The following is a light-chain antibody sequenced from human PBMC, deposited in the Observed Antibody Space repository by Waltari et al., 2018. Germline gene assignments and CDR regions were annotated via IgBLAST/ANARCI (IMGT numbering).Light chain of an antibody. CDR3: SSYTSSSTYV. V-gene: IGLV2-18*02. Sequence: QSALTQPPSVSGSPGQSVTISCTGTSSDVGSYNRVSWYQQPPGPAPKLMIYEVSNRPSGVPDRLPGSKSGNTASLTIPGLQAEDEADYYCSSYTSSSTYVFGTGTKVTVL. CDR1: SSDVGSYNR. CDR2: EVS. J-gene: IGLJ1*01.